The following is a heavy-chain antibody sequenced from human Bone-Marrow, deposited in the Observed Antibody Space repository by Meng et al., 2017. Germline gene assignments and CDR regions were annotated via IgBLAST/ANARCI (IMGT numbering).Heavy chain of an antibody. Sequence: VHVRLWGAWLLKPSESLSRTCAVYGGSCSGYYWSWIRHPPGKGLEWIGEINHSGSTNYNPSLKSRVTISVDTSKNQFSLKLSSVTAADTAVYYCARGFELTYDRGNDYWGQGTLVTVSS. CDR3: ARGFELTYDRGNDY. J-gene: IGHJ4*02. D-gene: IGHD5-12*01. CDR2: INHSGST. CDR1: GGSCSGYY. V-gene: IGHV4-34*02.